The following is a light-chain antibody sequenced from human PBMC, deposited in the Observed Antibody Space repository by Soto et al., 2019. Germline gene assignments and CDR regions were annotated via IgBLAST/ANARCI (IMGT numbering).Light chain of an antibody. CDR3: QLYGDSAPFT. J-gene: IGKJ3*01. CDR2: GAS. CDR1: QSVSNNY. V-gene: IGKV3-20*01. Sequence: EIVLTQSPGTLSLSPGERATLSCRASQSVSNNYLAWYQQKPGQAPRLLIYGASIRATGIPDRFSGSGSGTDFTLTISRLEPEDFAVYYCQLYGDSAPFTFGPGTKVDIK.